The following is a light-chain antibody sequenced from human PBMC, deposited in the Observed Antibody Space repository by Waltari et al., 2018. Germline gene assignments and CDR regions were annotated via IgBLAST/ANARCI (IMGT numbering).Light chain of an antibody. CDR1: SSDVGFYNY. CDR3: NSYAGSSSWV. J-gene: IGLJ3*02. V-gene: IGLV2-14*01. Sequence: QSALTQPASVSGSPGQSLTISCTGTSSDVGFYNYVSWYQQHPGKAPIPSSYDVSERPSGVSDLFSGSKAGNTASLTLSGLQAEDESDYYCNSYAGSSSWVFGGGTKLTVL. CDR2: DVS.